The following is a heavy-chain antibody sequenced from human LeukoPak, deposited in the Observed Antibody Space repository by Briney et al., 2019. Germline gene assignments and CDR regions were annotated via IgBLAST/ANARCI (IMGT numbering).Heavy chain of an antibody. Sequence: LSGGSLRLSCAASGFTFDNYAMHWVRQAPGKGLEWLSIISWNSGYIGYADSVKGRFTISRENAKKSLDLQMNSLRAEDTAFYSCAKVRGTYSSGYFFDYWGQGTLVTVSS. CDR1: GFTFDNYA. CDR2: ISWNSGYI. V-gene: IGHV3-9*01. D-gene: IGHD6-19*01. J-gene: IGHJ4*02. CDR3: AKVRGTYSSGYFFDY.